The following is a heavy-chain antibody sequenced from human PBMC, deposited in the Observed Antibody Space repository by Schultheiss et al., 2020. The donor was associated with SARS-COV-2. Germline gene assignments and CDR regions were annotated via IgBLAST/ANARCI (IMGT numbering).Heavy chain of an antibody. J-gene: IGHJ6*03. V-gene: IGHV4-59*01. CDR2: IYYSGST. D-gene: IGHD3-3*01. CDR3: ARGGRYYDFWSGYSSYYYMDV. Sequence: SETLSLTCAVYGGSFSSYYWSWIRQPPGKGLEWIGYIYYSGSTNYNPSLKSRVTISVDTSKNQFSLKLSSVTAADTAVYYCARGGRYYDFWSGYSSYYYMDVWGKGTTVTVSS. CDR1: GGSFSSYY.